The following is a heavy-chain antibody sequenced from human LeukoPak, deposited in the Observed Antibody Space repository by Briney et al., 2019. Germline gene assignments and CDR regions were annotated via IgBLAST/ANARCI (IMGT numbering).Heavy chain of an antibody. CDR3: ASLVRELGAFDI. J-gene: IGHJ3*02. D-gene: IGHD1-26*01. Sequence: PSETLSLTCTVSGGSISSGDYYWSWIRQPPGKGLEWIGYIYYSGSTYYNPSLKSRVTISVDTSKNQFSLKLSSATAADTAVYYSASLVRELGAFDIWGQGTMVTVSS. CDR2: IYYSGST. CDR1: GGSISSGDYY. V-gene: IGHV4-30-4*08.